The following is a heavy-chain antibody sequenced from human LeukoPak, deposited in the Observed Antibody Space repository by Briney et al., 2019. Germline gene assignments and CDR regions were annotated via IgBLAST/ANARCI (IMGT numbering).Heavy chain of an antibody. J-gene: IGHJ4*02. Sequence: ASVKVSCKASGYTFTSYAMHWVRQAPGQRLEWMGWINAGNGNTKYSQKFQGRVTITRDTSASTAYMELSSLRSEDTAVYYCARDHRGYGDAFDYWGQGTPVTVSS. D-gene: IGHD4-17*01. CDR3: ARDHRGYGDAFDY. V-gene: IGHV1-3*01. CDR1: GYTFTSYA. CDR2: INAGNGNT.